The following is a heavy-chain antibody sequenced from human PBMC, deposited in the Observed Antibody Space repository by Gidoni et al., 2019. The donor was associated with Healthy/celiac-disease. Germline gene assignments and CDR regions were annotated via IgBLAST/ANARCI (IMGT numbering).Heavy chain of an antibody. CDR3: AKDSKGNGDFDY. V-gene: IGHV3-23*01. CDR1: GFTFSSYA. CDR2: ISGSGGST. J-gene: IGHJ4*02. Sequence: EVQLLESGGGLVQPGGSLRLSCAATGFTFSSYAMSWVRQAPGKGLEWVSAISGSGGSTYYADSVKGRFTISRDNSKNTLYLQMNSLRAEDTAVYYCAKDSKGNGDFDYWGQGTLVTVSS. D-gene: IGHD2-2*01.